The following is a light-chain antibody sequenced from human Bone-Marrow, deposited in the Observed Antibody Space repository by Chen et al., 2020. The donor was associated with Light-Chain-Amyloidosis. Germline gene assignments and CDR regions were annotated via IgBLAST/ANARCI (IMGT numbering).Light chain of an antibody. CDR3: QHYDSFPYT. V-gene: IGKV1-5*03. CDR2: KAS. CDR1: QSISDW. Sequence: DNQMTQSPSTLSASIGDRVTITCRASQSISDWLAWYQQKPGKAPRLLIYKASSLESGVPSRFRGSGSGTEFTLTISSLQPDDFATYYCQHYDSFPYTFGQGTKLEIK. J-gene: IGKJ2*01.